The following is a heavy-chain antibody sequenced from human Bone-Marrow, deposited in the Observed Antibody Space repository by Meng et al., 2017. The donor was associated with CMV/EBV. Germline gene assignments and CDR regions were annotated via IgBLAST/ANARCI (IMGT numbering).Heavy chain of an antibody. J-gene: IGHJ4*02. CDR3: ARAGGWVSPFDY. CDR1: GGSISSYY. CDR2: IYYSGST. D-gene: IGHD6-19*01. Sequence: SETLSLTCTVSGGSISSYYWSWIRQPPGKGLEWIGNIYYSGSTNYNPSLKSRVTISVDTSKNQFSLKLSSVTAADTAVYYCARAGGWVSPFDYWGQGTRVTVYS. V-gene: IGHV4-59*01.